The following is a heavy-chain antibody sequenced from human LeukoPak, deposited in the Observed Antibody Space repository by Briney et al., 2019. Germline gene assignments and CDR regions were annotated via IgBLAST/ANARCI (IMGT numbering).Heavy chain of an antibody. Sequence: GGSLRLSCAASGFTFSSYGMHWVRQAPGKGLEWVAFIRYDGSNKYCADSVKGRFTISRDNSKNTLYLQMNSLRAEDTAVYYCAKGGSHYYYGMDVWGQGTTVTVSS. CDR1: GFTFSSYG. CDR2: IRYDGSNK. V-gene: IGHV3-30*02. CDR3: AKGGSHYYYGMDV. J-gene: IGHJ6*02.